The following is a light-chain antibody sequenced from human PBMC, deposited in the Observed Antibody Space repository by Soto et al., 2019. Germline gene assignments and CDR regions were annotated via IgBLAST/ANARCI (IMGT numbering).Light chain of an antibody. CDR1: QDIKKS. CDR3: QQYDNLPRT. CDR2: DAS. V-gene: IGKV1-33*01. J-gene: IGKJ2*02. Sequence: DIQMTQSPSSLSASVGDRVTITCQASQDIKKSLNWYQQKPGKAPKLLIYDASNLATGDPLRFSGSGAGKNVIFTINSLQPEDIATYYCQQYDNLPRTFGQGNKLGI.